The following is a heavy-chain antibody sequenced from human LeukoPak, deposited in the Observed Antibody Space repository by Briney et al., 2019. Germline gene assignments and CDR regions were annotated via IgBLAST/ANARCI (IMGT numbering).Heavy chain of an antibody. CDR1: GFTFDDYA. Sequence: GGLVQPGRSLRLSCAASGFTFDDYAMHWVRQAPGKGLEWVSGISWNSGSIGYADSVKGRFTISRDNAKNSLYLQMNSLRAEDTTLYYCAKDRRIYGDYIMDAFDIWGQGTMVTVSS. J-gene: IGHJ3*02. V-gene: IGHV3-9*01. D-gene: IGHD4-17*01. CDR3: AKDRRIYGDYIMDAFDI. CDR2: ISWNSGSI.